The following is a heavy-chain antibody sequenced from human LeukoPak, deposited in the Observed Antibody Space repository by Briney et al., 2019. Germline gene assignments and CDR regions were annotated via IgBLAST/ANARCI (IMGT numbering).Heavy chain of an antibody. V-gene: IGHV3-7*03. CDR3: VRDHSRRSDY. Sequence: GGSLRLSCAASGFTFSSHWMTWVRQAPGKGLEWVAIIKEDGSEEYYVDSVKGRFTISRDNAKNSLYLQMNSLGVEDTAVYYCVRDHSRRSDYWGQGTLVTVSS. J-gene: IGHJ4*02. CDR2: IKEDGSEE. CDR1: GFTFSSHW.